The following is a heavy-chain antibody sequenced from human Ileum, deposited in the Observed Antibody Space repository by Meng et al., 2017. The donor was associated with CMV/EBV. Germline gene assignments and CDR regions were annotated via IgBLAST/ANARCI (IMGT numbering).Heavy chain of an antibody. CDR3: ASGKSNLEY. V-gene: IGHV4-34*01. CDR2: FNHYGST. J-gene: IGHJ4*02. Sequence: QVQRKEGGAGLLKPSETLSLTCAVYGGSFSGYYWSWIRQVPGKGLEWIGEFNHYGSTNYNPSLKSRVTISVDTSKNQFSLNLSSVTAADTAVYYCASGKSNLEYWGQRTLVTVSS. CDR1: GGSFSGYY. D-gene: IGHD4-11*01.